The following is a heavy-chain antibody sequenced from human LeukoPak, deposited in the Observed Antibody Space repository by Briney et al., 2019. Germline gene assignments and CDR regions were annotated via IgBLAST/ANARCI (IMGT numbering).Heavy chain of an antibody. CDR1: GFTFSSYA. D-gene: IGHD3-10*01. J-gene: IGHJ4*02. CDR2: ISGSGGST. Sequence: GGSLRLSCAASGFTFSSYAMSWVRQAPGKGLEWVSAISGSGGSTYYADSVKGRFTISRDNSKITLYLQMNSLRAEDTAVYYCAKLSSGSYHLSYWGQGTLVTVSS. CDR3: AKLSSGSYHLSY. V-gene: IGHV3-23*01.